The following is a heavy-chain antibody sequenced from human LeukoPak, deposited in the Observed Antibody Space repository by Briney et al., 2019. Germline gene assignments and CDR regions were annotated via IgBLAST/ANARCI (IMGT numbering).Heavy chain of an antibody. Sequence: SVKVSCKASGFTFTSSAMQWVRQARGQRLEWIGWIVVGSGNTNYAQKFQERVTITRDMSTSTAYMELSSLRSEDTAVYYCAAGTKFVRDYVFIGSFDLWGRGTLVTVSS. V-gene: IGHV1-58*02. J-gene: IGHJ2*01. CDR2: IVVGSGNT. CDR3: AAGTKFVRDYVFIGSFDL. CDR1: GFTFTSSA. D-gene: IGHD3-16*01.